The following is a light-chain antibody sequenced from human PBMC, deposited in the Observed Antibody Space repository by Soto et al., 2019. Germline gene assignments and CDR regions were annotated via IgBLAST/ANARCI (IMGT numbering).Light chain of an antibody. CDR2: EVS. CDR1: SSDVGGYNY. CDR3: SSYTSSSIDYV. J-gene: IGLJ1*01. Sequence: QSALTQPASVSESPGQSITISCTGTSSDVGGYNYVSWYQQHPGKAPKLMIYEVSSRPSGVSNRFSGSKSGNTASLTISGLQAEDEADYYCSSYTSSSIDYVFGTGTKVTVL. V-gene: IGLV2-14*01.